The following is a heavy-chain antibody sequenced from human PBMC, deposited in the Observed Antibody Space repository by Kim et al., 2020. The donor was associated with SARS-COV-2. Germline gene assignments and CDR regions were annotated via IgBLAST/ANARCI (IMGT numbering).Heavy chain of an antibody. J-gene: IGHJ4*02. V-gene: IGHV3-23*01. D-gene: IGHD3-22*01. Sequence: KGRFTISRDNSKNTRYLQMNSLRAEETAVYYCAKPVQYYYDSSGYRYFDYWGQGTLVTVSS. CDR3: AKPVQYYYDSSGYRYFDY.